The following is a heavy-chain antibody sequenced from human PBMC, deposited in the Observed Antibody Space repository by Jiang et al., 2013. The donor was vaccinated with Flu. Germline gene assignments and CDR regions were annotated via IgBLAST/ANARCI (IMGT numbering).Heavy chain of an antibody. J-gene: IGHJ6*04. CDR1: GYSFTSYW. CDR3: ARRSQQLNTQESDYYYGMDV. D-gene: IGHD6-13*01. Sequence: GAEVKKPGESLKISCKGSGYSFTSYWIGWVRQMPGKGLEWMGIIYPGDSDTRYSPSFQGQVTISADKSISTAYLQWSSLKASDTAMYYCARRSQQLNTQESDYYYGMDVWGKGTTVTVSS. CDR2: IYPGDSDT. V-gene: IGHV5-51*03.